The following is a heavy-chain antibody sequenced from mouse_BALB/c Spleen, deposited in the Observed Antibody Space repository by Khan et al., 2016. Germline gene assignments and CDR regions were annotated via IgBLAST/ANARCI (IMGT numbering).Heavy chain of an antibody. V-gene: IGHV3-6*02. CDR3: ATYGNYDGFAS. Sequence: QLEESGPGLVKPSQSLSLTCSVTGYYITSGYYWNWIRQFPGNKLEWMGYISYDGSNNYNPSLKNRISITRDTSKNQFFLKLNSVTTEDTATYYCATYGNYDGFASWGQGTLVTVSA. CDR2: ISYDGSN. D-gene: IGHD2-1*01. CDR1: GYYITSGYY. J-gene: IGHJ3*01.